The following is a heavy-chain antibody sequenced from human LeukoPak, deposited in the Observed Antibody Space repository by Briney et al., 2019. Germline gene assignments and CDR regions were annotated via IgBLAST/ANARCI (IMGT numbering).Heavy chain of an antibody. J-gene: IGHJ1*01. V-gene: IGHV3-7*03. CDR2: IKPDGSET. Sequence: SGGSLRLSCVASRFTFSNHYMSWVRQAPGKGLEWVATIKPDGSETFYVDSVKGRFTVSRDNAKNSLYLQMNSLRAEDTAVYYCVKDERPGLFGVTIRRAEHFQHWGQGTLVTVSS. CDR3: VKDERPGLFGVTIRRAEHFQH. CDR1: RFTFSNHY. D-gene: IGHD3-3*01.